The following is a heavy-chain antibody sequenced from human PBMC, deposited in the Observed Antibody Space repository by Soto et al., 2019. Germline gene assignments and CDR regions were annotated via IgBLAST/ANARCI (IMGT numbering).Heavy chain of an antibody. Sequence: QVQLQESGPGLVKPSQTLSLTCTVSGGSISSGDYYCNWIRQQPGKGLEWIGYIYYSGSTYYSPSLKSRHTIVVDKSNNQFSLKLSSVTSADTAVYYCARDHHADYVDYWGQGTLVTVSP. CDR3: ARDHHADYVDY. CDR2: IYYSGST. CDR1: GGSISSGDYY. V-gene: IGHV4-31*03. D-gene: IGHD3-10*02. J-gene: IGHJ4*02.